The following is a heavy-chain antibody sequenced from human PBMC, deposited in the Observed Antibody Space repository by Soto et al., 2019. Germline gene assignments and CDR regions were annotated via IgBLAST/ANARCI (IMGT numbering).Heavy chain of an antibody. D-gene: IGHD3-10*01. Sequence: GASVKVSCKASGYTFTSYGISWVRQAPGQGLEWMGWISAYNGNTNYAQRLQGRVTMTTDTSTSTAYMELRSLRSDDTAVYYCARAPMVRGVHYYYYYYYMDVWGKGTTVTVS. J-gene: IGHJ6*03. V-gene: IGHV1-18*01. CDR1: GYTFTSYG. CDR3: ARAPMVRGVHYYYYYYYMDV. CDR2: ISAYNGNT.